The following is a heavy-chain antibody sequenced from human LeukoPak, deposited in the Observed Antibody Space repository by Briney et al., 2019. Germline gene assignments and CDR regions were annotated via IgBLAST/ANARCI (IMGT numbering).Heavy chain of an antibody. CDR2: INPSGGST. D-gene: IGHD3-22*01. J-gene: IGHJ4*02. CDR3: ARDFYDSSGPLTVNRGDY. Sequence: ASVKVSCKASGYTFTSYYMHWVRQAPGQGLEWMGIINPSGGSTSYAQKFQGRVTVTRDTSTSTVYMELRSLRSDDTAVYYCARDFYDSSGPLTVNRGDYWGQGTLVTVSS. V-gene: IGHV1-46*01. CDR1: GYTFTSYY.